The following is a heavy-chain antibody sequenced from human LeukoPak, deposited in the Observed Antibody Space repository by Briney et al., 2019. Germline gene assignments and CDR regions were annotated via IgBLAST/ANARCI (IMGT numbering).Heavy chain of an antibody. CDR2: IYYSGST. J-gene: IGHJ6*03. CDR1: GGSISSYY. Sequence: PSETLSLTCTVSGGSISSYYWSWIRQPPGKGLEWIGYIYYSGSTNYNPSLKSRLTISVDTSKNQFSLKLSSVTAADTAVYYCARGDYMDVWGKGTTVTISS. CDR3: ARGDYMDV. V-gene: IGHV4-59*01.